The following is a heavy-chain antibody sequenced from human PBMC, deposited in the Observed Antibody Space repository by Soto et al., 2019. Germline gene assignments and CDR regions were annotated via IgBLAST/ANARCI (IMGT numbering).Heavy chain of an antibody. Sequence: EVQLVESGGGLVQPGGSLRLSCAASGFSLSDHYVDWVRKAPGKGLEWVGRSRSKPNSYTTEYAASVKGRFTILRDDSRNSLYLQINSLKIEDTAVYYCARAIYSGTYYADYWGQGTLVTVFS. CDR1: GFSLSDHY. CDR3: ARAIYSGTYYADY. CDR2: SRSKPNSYTT. V-gene: IGHV3-72*01. J-gene: IGHJ4*02. D-gene: IGHD1-26*01.